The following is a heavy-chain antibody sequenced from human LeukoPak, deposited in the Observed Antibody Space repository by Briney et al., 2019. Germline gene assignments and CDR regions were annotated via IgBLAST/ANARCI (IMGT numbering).Heavy chain of an antibody. D-gene: IGHD4-23*01. Sequence: GGSLRLSCAASGSTFSSYAMSWVRQAPGKGLEWVSAISGSGGSTYYADSVKGRFTISRDNSKNTLYLQMNSLRAEDTAVYYCAKPHGGNQGVNYYYYYMDVWGKGTTVTVSS. CDR3: AKPHGGNQGVNYYYYYMDV. J-gene: IGHJ6*03. V-gene: IGHV3-23*01. CDR2: ISGSGGST. CDR1: GSTFSSYA.